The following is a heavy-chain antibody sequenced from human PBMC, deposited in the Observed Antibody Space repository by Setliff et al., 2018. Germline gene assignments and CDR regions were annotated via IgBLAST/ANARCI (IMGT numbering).Heavy chain of an antibody. V-gene: IGHV1-8*02. Sequence: GASVKVSCKASGYTFGAHYINWVRQATGQGLEWMGWMNPNSGNTGYAQNFQGRVSMTRNTSISTAYMELNSLTSEDTAVYYCARSKVEAAMVKHNRFDPWGQGTLVTVSS. CDR3: ARSKVEAAMVKHNRFDP. CDR2: MNPNSGNT. D-gene: IGHD5-18*01. J-gene: IGHJ5*02. CDR1: GYTFGAHY.